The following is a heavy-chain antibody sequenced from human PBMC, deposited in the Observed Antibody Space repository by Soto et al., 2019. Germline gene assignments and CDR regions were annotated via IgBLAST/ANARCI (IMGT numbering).Heavy chain of an antibody. CDR1: GYTFTSYY. CDR3: ARGGRYYDSSGGWFDP. V-gene: IGHV1-46*01. CDR2: INPSGGST. Sequence: QVQLVQSGAEVKKPGASVKVSCKASGYTFTSYYMHWVRQAPGQGLEWMGIINPSGGSTSYAQKFQGRVTMTRDTSTSTVYMELSSLRSEDTAVYYCARGGRYYDSSGGWFDPWGQGTLVTVSS. J-gene: IGHJ5*02. D-gene: IGHD3-22*01.